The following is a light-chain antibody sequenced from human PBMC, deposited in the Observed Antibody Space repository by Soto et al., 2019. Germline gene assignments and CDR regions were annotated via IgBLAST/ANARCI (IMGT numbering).Light chain of an antibody. CDR3: QQYDKLPIT. CDR1: QDIRNY. J-gene: IGKJ5*01. CDR2: DAF. Sequence: DIQMTQSPSSLSPSVGDRVTITCQASQDIRNYLNWYQQKPGKAPKLLIYDAFRLETGVPSRFSGSGSGTDFTFTISSLQPEDIATYYCQQYDKLPITFGQGTRLEIK. V-gene: IGKV1-33*01.